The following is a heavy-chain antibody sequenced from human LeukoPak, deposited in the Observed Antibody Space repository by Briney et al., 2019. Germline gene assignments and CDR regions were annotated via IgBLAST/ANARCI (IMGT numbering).Heavy chain of an antibody. CDR3: AREGYSSGWYGYYYYMDV. Sequence: GGSLRLSCAASGFTFSSYWMHWVRQAPGKGLVWVSRINSDGSSTSYADPVKGRFTISRDNAKNTLYLQMNSLRAEDTAVYYCAREGYSSGWYGYYYYMDVWGKGTTVTVSS. D-gene: IGHD6-19*01. CDR1: GFTFSSYW. J-gene: IGHJ6*03. CDR2: INSDGSST. V-gene: IGHV3-74*01.